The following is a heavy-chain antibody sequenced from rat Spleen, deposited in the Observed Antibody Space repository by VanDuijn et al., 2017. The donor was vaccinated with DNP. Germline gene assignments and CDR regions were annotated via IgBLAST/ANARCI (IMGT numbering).Heavy chain of an antibody. CDR2: IIYDGSRT. V-gene: IGHV5S10*01. CDR1: GFSLTNYH. D-gene: IGHD1-7*01. J-gene: IGHJ3*01. Sequence: VQLKESGPGLVQPSQTLSLTCTVSGFSLTNYHVDWVRQPPGKGLEWVATIIYDGSRTYYRDSVKGRFTISRDNAKSTLYLQMDSLRSEDTATYYCATSSYYGYDYGFAYWGQGTLVTVSS. CDR3: ATSSYYGYDYGFAY.